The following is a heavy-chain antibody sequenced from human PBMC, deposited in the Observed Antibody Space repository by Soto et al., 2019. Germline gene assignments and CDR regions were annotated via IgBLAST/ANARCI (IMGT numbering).Heavy chain of an antibody. D-gene: IGHD6-19*01. CDR3: AKDTSSGWYGYFDY. CDR1: GFTFDDYT. J-gene: IGHJ4*02. CDR2: ISWDGGST. Sequence: EVQLVESGGVVVQPGGSLRLSCAASGFTFDDYTMHWVRQAPGKGLEWVSLISWDGGSTYYADSVKGRFTISRDNSKNSLYLQMNSLRTEDTALYYCAKDTSSGWYGYFDYWGQGTLVTVSS. V-gene: IGHV3-43*01.